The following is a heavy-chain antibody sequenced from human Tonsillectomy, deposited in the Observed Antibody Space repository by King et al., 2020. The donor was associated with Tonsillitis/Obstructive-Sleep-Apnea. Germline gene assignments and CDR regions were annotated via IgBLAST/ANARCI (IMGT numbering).Heavy chain of an antibody. CDR1: GGSISSYQ. CDR2: IYYSGTT. D-gene: IGHD3-3*01. V-gene: IGHV4-59*08. CDR3: ARQDFWSGFIDY. J-gene: IGHJ4*02. Sequence: QLQESGPGPVKPSETLSLTCTVSGGSISSYQWSWIRQPPGKGLEWIGYIYYSGTTNYNPSLKSRVTISVDTSKKQFSLKLSSVTAADTAVYYCARQDFWSGFIDYWGQGTLVTVSS.